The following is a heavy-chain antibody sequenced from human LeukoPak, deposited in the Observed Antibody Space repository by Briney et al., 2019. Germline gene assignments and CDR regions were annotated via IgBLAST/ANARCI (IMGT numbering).Heavy chain of an antibody. Sequence: PGGSLRLSCAASGFTFSSYSMNWVRQAPGKGLEWVSYISSSSSTIYYADSVKGRFTISRDNAKNSLYLQMNSLRAEDAAVYYCARAIESGGAFDIWGQGTMVTVSS. V-gene: IGHV3-48*01. CDR1: GFTFSSYS. CDR2: ISSSSSTI. D-gene: IGHD3-16*02. CDR3: ARAIESGGAFDI. J-gene: IGHJ3*02.